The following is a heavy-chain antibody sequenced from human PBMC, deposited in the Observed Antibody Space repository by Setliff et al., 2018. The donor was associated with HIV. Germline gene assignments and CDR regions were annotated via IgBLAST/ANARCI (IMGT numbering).Heavy chain of an antibody. Sequence: PGGSLRLSCVASGFTFSSYAMSWVRQAPGKGLEWVANIKQDGSEKYYVDSVKGRFTISRDNAKNSLYLQMNSLRAEDTAVYYCATDRGTYWGQGTLVTVSS. J-gene: IGHJ4*02. D-gene: IGHD1-7*01. CDR3: ATDRGTY. V-gene: IGHV3-7*03. CDR2: IKQDGSEK. CDR1: GFTFSSYA.